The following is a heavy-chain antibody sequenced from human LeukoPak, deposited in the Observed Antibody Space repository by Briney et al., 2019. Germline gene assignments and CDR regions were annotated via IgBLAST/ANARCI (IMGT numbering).Heavy chain of an antibody. J-gene: IGHJ4*02. CDR2: ISSSGSTI. V-gene: IGHV3-48*03. Sequence: PGGSLRLSCAASGFTFSSYEMNWVRQAPGKGLEWVSYISSSGSTIYYADSVKGRFTISRDNAKNSLYLQMNSLRAEDTAVYYCARDTYYDFWSGYLTPFDYWGQGTLVTVSS. D-gene: IGHD3-3*01. CDR3: ARDTYYDFWSGYLTPFDY. CDR1: GFTFSSYE.